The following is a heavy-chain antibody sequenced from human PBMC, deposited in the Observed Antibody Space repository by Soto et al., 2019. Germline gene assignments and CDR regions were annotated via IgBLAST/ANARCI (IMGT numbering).Heavy chain of an antibody. V-gene: IGHV3-23*01. CDR1: VFTFSRDG. Sequence: GGSLRLSCAASVFTFSRDGMRFVRQAPGKGLEWVSLITDNDGGTYYADSVKGRFTISRDNTKNTLFLQMNSLRAEDTAVYYCAKERATTTAFDYWGQGALVTVSS. CDR3: AKERATTTAFDY. J-gene: IGHJ4*02. CDR2: ITDNDGGT. D-gene: IGHD4-17*01.